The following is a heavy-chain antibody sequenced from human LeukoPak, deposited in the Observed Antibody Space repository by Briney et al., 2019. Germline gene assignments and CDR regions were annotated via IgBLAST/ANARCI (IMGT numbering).Heavy chain of an antibody. V-gene: IGHV1-3*03. J-gene: IGHJ4*02. D-gene: IGHD6-19*01. CDR2: INGGNGDT. CDR3: AREGFSSGFTY. CDR1: GYTFTSYA. Sequence: ASVKVSCKASGYTFTSYAMHWVRQAPGQRLEWLGWINGGNGDTKYPQEFQGRVTITRDTSASTAYMELSSLRSEDMAVYYCAREGFSSGFTYWGQGTLVTVSS.